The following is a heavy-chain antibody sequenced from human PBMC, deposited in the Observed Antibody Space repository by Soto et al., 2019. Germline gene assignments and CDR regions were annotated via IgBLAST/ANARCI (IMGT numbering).Heavy chain of an antibody. D-gene: IGHD3-3*01. J-gene: IGHJ5*02. CDR3: ARDILRFLVVFSQNWLDT. CDR1: GYTFTSYG. CDR2: IRAYNGNT. Sequence: AAVKVSCKASGYTFTSYGIIFVRQAPGQGRKWMGWIRAYNGNTNYAQKLQGRVTMTTDTSTSTAYLELRSLRYDDTAVYYCARDILRFLVVFSQNWLDTWGQGTLVTVS. V-gene: IGHV1-18*01.